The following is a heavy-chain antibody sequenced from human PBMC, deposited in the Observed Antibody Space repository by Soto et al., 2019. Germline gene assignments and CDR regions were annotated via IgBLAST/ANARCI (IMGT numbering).Heavy chain of an antibody. V-gene: IGHV5-51*01. D-gene: IGHD3-10*01. CDR3: ARGVWFGELSDAFDI. Sequence: PGESRQISCKGSAYSLTSYWSCWVRQVPGKGLEWMGIIYPGDSDSRYSPSFQGQVTISADKSISTAYLQWSSLKASDTAMYYCARGVWFGELSDAFDIWGQGTMVTVSS. J-gene: IGHJ3*02. CDR2: IYPGDSDS. CDR1: AYSLTSYW.